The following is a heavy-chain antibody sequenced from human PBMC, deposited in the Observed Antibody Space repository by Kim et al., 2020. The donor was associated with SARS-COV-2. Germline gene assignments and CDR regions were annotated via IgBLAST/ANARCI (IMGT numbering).Heavy chain of an antibody. CDR3: ARIYGSGTHLWSGLYGMDV. V-gene: IGHV3-7*04. J-gene: IGHJ6*02. D-gene: IGHD3-10*01. Sequence: GRFTISRDNAKNSLYLQMNSLGAEDTAVYYCARIYGSGTHLWSGLYGMDVWGQGTTVTVSS.